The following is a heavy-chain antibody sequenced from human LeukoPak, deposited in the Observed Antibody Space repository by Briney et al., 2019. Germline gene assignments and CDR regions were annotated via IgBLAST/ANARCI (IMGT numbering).Heavy chain of an antibody. Sequence: PSETLSLTCTVSGGSISSYYWSWIRQPPGKGLVWIGYIHYSGSTNYSPSLKSRVTISVDTSKNQFSLNLTSVTAADSAVYYCARGLRFLEWLFFDYWGQGTLVTVSS. D-gene: IGHD3-3*01. CDR3: ARGLRFLEWLFFDY. CDR1: GGSISSYY. J-gene: IGHJ4*02. CDR2: IHYSGST. V-gene: IGHV4-59*01.